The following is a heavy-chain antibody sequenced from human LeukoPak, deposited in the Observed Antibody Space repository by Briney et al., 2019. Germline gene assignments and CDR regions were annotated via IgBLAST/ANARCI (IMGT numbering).Heavy chain of an antibody. CDR1: GFTFNTYS. D-gene: IGHD5-18*01. J-gene: IGHJ6*03. CDR2: ISSRSIYI. CDR3: AKGGGYSYGFYYYYYYMDV. V-gene: IGHV3-21*04. Sequence: GGSLRLSCAASGFTFNTYSIVWVRQGPGKGLEWVSSISSRSIYIKYADSVKGRFTISRDNSKNTLYLQMNSLRAEDTAVYYCAKGGGYSYGFYYYYYYMDVWGKGTTVTVSS.